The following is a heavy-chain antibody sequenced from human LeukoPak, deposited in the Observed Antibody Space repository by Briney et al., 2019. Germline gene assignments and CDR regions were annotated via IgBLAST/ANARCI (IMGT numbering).Heavy chain of an antibody. Sequence: SETLSLTCTVSGGSISSSSYYWGWIRQPPGKGLEWIGSISYSGSTYYNPSLKSRVTISVDTSKNQFSLKVSSVTAADTAVYYCATSHWAAVDPWGQGTLVTVSS. CDR3: ATSHWAAVDP. CDR1: GGSISSSSYY. V-gene: IGHV4-39*01. J-gene: IGHJ5*02. D-gene: IGHD3-16*01. CDR2: ISYSGST.